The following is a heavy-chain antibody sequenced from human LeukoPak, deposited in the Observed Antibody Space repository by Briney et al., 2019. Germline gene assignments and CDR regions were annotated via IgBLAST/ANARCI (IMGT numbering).Heavy chain of an antibody. Sequence: SETLSLTCTVSGGSISSYYWSWIRQPPGKGLEWIGYIYYSGSTNYNPSLKSRVTISVDTSKNQFSLKLSSVTAADTAVYYCARDQRGSSWYEAFDIWGQGTMVTVSS. CDR1: GGSISSYY. CDR3: ARDQRGSSWYEAFDI. D-gene: IGHD6-13*01. CDR2: IYYSGST. V-gene: IGHV4-59*12. J-gene: IGHJ3*02.